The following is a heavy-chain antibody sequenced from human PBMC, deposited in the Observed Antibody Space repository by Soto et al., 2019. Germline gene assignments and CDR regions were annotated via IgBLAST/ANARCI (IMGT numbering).Heavy chain of an antibody. J-gene: IGHJ6*02. V-gene: IGHV3-23*01. CDR2: ISGSGRTI. Sequence: GGSLRLSCAASGLDFSSEVMYWVRQAPGKGLEWVSCISGSGRTIYHADSMRGRFAISRDNSKNSLYLQLNNLRVDDTAVYYCATVGTSYYYGMDDWGQGTTVTVSS. CDR1: GLDFSSEV. CDR3: ATVGTSYYYGMDD.